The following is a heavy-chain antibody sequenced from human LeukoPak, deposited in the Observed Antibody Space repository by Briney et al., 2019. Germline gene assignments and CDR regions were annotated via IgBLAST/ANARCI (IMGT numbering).Heavy chain of an antibody. D-gene: IGHD2-21*02. CDR2: IYYSGST. CDR1: GGSISSGGYY. CDR3: ARAHCAGDCDYGMDV. Sequence: PSQTLSLTCTVSGGSISSGGYYWSWLRQHPGKGLEWIAYIYYSGSTYHNPSLKSRLITSVDTSKNQFSLKLSSVTDADTAVYYCARAHCAGDCDYGMDVWGQGTTVTVYS. J-gene: IGHJ6*02. V-gene: IGHV4-31*03.